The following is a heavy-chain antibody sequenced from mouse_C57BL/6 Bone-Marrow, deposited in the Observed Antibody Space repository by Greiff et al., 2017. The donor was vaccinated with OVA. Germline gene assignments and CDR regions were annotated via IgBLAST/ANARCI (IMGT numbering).Heavy chain of an antibody. Sequence: VQLQQSGPELVKPGASVKISCKASGYSFTGYYMNWVKQSPEQSLEWIGEINPSTGGTTYNQKFKAKATLTVDKSSSTAYMQLKSLTSEDSAVYYCARGGYYGSSGNYWGQGTTLTVSS. V-gene: IGHV1-42*01. CDR3: ARGGYYGSSGNY. CDR1: GYSFTGYY. J-gene: IGHJ2*01. CDR2: INPSTGGT. D-gene: IGHD1-1*01.